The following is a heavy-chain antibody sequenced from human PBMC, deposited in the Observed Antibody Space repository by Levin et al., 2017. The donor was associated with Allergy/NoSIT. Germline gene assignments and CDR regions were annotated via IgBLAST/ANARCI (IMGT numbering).Heavy chain of an antibody. CDR1: GGTFSTYT. V-gene: IGHV1-69*05. CDR2: IMPLFGTA. CDR3: ARGPNRGGSYYVDWYFDL. D-gene: IGHD1-26*01. J-gene: IGHJ2*01. Sequence: SVKVSCKASGGTFSTYTLSWVRQAPGQGLEWMGGIMPLFGTANYAQKFQGRVAITTDESTSTAYMELSSLRSEDTAVYYCARGPNRGGSYYVDWYFDLWGRGTLVTVSS.